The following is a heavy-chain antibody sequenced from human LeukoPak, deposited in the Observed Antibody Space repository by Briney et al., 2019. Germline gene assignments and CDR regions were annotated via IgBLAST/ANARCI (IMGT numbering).Heavy chain of an antibody. CDR2: ISSSGSTI. CDR1: GFTFSSYE. D-gene: IGHD3-16*02. Sequence: LSGGSLRLSCAASGFTFSSYEMNWVRQAPGKGLEWVSYISSSGSTIYYADSVKGRFTISRDNAKKSLYLQMNSLRAEDTAVYYCARYNQGATPWGSYRSNNWFDPWGQGNLVTVSS. CDR3: ARYNQGATPWGSYRSNNWFDP. V-gene: IGHV3-48*03. J-gene: IGHJ5*02.